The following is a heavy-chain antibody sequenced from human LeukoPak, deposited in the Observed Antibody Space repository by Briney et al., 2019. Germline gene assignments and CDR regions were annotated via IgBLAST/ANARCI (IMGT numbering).Heavy chain of an antibody. CDR1: GFTLSSYD. CDR2: IGTAGDT. V-gene: IGHV3-13*01. Sequence: GGSLRLSCAASGFTLSSYDMHWVRQATGKGLEWVSAIGTAGDTYYPGSVKGRFTISRENAKNSLYLQMNSLRAGDTAVYYCARDSSGGDGMDVWGQGTTVTVSS. CDR3: ARDSSGGDGMDV. J-gene: IGHJ6*02. D-gene: IGHD6-19*01.